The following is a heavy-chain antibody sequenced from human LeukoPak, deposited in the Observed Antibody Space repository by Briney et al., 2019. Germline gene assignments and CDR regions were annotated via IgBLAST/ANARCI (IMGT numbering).Heavy chain of an antibody. J-gene: IGHJ4*02. CDR1: GFTFSSYW. CDR3: AREKDGYNPTFDY. CDR2: IKQDGSEK. Sequence: GGSLRLSCAASGFTFSSYWMSWVRQAPGKGLEWVANIKQDGSEKYYVDSVKGRLTISRDNAKNSLYLQMNSLRAEDTAVYYCAREKDGYNPTFDYWGQGTLVTVSS. V-gene: IGHV3-7*05. D-gene: IGHD5-24*01.